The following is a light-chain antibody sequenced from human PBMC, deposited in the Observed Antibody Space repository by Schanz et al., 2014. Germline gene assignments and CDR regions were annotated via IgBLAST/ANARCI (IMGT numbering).Light chain of an antibody. CDR3: RSYAGGNNRVL. CDR2: DVS. V-gene: IGLV2-8*01. CDR1: SSDVGGYNY. Sequence: QSALTQPASVSGSPGQSITISCTGTSSDVGGYNYVSWYQQHPDKAPKLLIYDVSNRPSGVPDRFSGSKSGITASLTVSGRQAEDEADYYCRSYAGGNNRVLFGGGTKLTVL. J-gene: IGLJ2*01.